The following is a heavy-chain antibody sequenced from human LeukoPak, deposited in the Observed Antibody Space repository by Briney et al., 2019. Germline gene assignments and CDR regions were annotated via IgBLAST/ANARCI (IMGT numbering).Heavy chain of an antibody. J-gene: IGHJ4*02. CDR2: IYHGGST. CDR3: ARERRYCSSTSCSLFDY. CDR1: GGSISSGGYY. Sequence: TLSLTCTVSGGSISSGGYYWSWIRQPPGKGLEWIGYIYHGGSTYYNPSLKSRVTISVDRSKNQFSLKLSSVTAADTAVYYCARERRYCSSTSCSLFDYWGQGTLVTVSS. D-gene: IGHD2-2*01. V-gene: IGHV4-30-2*01.